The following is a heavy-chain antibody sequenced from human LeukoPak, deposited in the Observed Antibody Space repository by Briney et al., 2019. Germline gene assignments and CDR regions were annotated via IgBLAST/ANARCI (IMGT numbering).Heavy chain of an antibody. V-gene: IGHV4-38-2*02. CDR2: IYQSGST. CDR1: GYSISSGSY. J-gene: IGHJ3*02. Sequence: PSETLSLTCTVSGYSISSGSYGGGIRQPPGEGLEWLGSIYQSGSTYYNPSLESRVTLSVDTSKNQFSLNLSSVTAADTAVYYCARARAFDIWGQGTMVTVSS. CDR3: ARARAFDI.